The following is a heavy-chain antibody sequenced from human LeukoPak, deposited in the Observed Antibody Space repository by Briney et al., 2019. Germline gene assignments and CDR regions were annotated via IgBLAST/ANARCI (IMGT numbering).Heavy chain of an antibody. Sequence: GGSLRLSCAASGFTFSSYSMNWVRQAPGKGLEWVSSISSSSSYIYYADSVKGRFTISRDNAKNSLYLQMNILRAEDTAVYYCARDLLYYGSGNGMDVWGKGTTVTVSS. CDR3: ARDLLYYGSGNGMDV. J-gene: IGHJ6*04. CDR1: GFTFSSYS. D-gene: IGHD3-10*01. CDR2: ISSSSSYI. V-gene: IGHV3-21*01.